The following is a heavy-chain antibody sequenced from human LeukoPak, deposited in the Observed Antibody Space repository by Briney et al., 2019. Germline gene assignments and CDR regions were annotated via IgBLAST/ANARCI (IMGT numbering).Heavy chain of an antibody. V-gene: IGHV4-34*01. Sequence: SETLSLTCAVYGGSFSGYYWSWIRQPPEKGLEWIGEINNSGSTNYNPSLKSRVTISVDTSKNQFSLKLSSVTAADTAVYYCARGPRIAVAGPGYWFDPWGQGTLVTVSS. D-gene: IGHD6-19*01. CDR2: INNSGST. CDR3: ARGPRIAVAGPGYWFDP. J-gene: IGHJ5*02. CDR1: GGSFSGYY.